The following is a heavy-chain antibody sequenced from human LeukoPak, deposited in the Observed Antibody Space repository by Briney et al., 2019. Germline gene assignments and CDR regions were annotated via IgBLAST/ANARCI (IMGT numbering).Heavy chain of an antibody. D-gene: IGHD3-3*01. J-gene: IGHJ5*02. Sequence: PSETLSLTCTVSGGSISSYYWSWIRQPPAKGLEWIGYIYYSGSTNYNPSLNSRVTISVDTSQHQFSLKLSSVTAADTAVYYCARDGDFWSGRNWFDPWGQGTLVTVSS. CDR2: IYYSGST. CDR3: ARDGDFWSGRNWFDP. V-gene: IGHV4-59*01. CDR1: GGSISSYY.